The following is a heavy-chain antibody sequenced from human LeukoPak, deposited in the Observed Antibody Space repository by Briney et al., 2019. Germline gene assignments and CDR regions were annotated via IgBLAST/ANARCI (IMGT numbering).Heavy chain of an antibody. J-gene: IGHJ4*02. CDR1: GGSISSSSYY. D-gene: IGHD6-25*01. CDR3: TAGRSDYFDF. V-gene: IGHV4-39*01. Sequence: PSETLSLTCTVSGGSISSSSYYWGWIRQPPGKGLEWIGSVYYSGSTYYNPPLKSRVTISVDTSKNQFSLKLSSVTAADTAVYYCTAGRSDYFDFWGQGTLVTVSS. CDR2: VYYSGST.